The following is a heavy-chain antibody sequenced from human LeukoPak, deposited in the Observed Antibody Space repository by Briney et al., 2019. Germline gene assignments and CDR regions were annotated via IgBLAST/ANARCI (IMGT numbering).Heavy chain of an antibody. CDR3: ASPFCSSTSCYGAFDI. V-gene: IGHV3-30-3*01. CDR1: GFTFSSYA. D-gene: IGHD2-2*01. J-gene: IGHJ3*02. Sequence: GGSLRLSCAASGFTFSSYAMHWVRQAPGKRLEWVAVISYDGSNKYYADSVKGRFTISRDNSKNTLYLQMNSLRAEDTAVYYCASPFCSSTSCYGAFDIWGQGTMVTVSS. CDR2: ISYDGSNK.